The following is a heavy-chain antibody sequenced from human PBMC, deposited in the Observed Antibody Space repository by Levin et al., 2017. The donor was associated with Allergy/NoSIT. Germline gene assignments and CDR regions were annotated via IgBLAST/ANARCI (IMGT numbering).Heavy chain of an antibody. V-gene: IGHV3-33*01. CDR3: ARVLRFYYYYYMDV. J-gene: IGHJ6*03. D-gene: IGHD5-12*01. CDR1: GFTFSSYG. CDR2: IWDDGYKK. Sequence: GESLKISCAASGFTFSSYGMHWVRQAPGKGLEWVAVIWDDGYKKYYADSVKGRFTTSRDNSKNTLYLQMNSLRAEDTAVYYCARVLRFYYYYYMDVWGKGTTVTVSS.